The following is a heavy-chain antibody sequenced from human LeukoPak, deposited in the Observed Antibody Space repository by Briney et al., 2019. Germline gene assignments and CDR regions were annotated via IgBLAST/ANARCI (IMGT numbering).Heavy chain of an antibody. CDR2: IIPIFGTA. J-gene: IGHJ4*02. Sequence: ASVKVSCKASGGTFSSYAISWVRQAPGQGLEWMGGIIPIFGTANYAQKFQGRVTITTDESTSTAYMGLSSLRSEDTAVYYCATHYYDSSGYGYWGQGTLVTVSS. V-gene: IGHV1-69*05. D-gene: IGHD3-22*01. CDR1: GGTFSSYA. CDR3: ATHYYDSSGYGY.